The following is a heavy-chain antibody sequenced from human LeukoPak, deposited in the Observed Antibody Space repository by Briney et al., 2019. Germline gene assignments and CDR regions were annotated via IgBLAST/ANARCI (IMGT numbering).Heavy chain of an antibody. V-gene: IGHV3-21*01. Sequence: PGGSLRLSCAASGFTFSSYSMNWVRQAPGKGLEWVSSISSSSSYIYYADSAKGRFTISRDNAKNSLYLQMNSLRAEDTAVYYCARDLASAVGFNYGMDVWGQGTTVTVSS. CDR3: ARDLASAVGFNYGMDV. CDR2: ISSSSSYI. CDR1: GFTFSSYS. D-gene: IGHD6-13*01. J-gene: IGHJ6*02.